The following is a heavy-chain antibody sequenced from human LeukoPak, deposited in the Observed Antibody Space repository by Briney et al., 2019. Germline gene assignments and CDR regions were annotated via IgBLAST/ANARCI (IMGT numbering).Heavy chain of an antibody. D-gene: IGHD3-16*01. Sequence: PGGSLRLSCAASGFTFSNAWMSWVRQAPGKGLEWVGRIKSKTDGGTTDYAAPVKGRFTISRDDSKNTLYLQMNSLKTEDTAVYYCTTAFGDYDAYYFDYWGQGTLVTVSS. CDR1: GFTFSNAW. CDR3: TTAFGDYDAYYFDY. CDR2: IKSKTDGGTT. J-gene: IGHJ4*02. V-gene: IGHV3-15*01.